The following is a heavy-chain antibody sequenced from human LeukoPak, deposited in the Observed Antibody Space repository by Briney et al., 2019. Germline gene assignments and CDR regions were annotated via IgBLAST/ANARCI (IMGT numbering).Heavy chain of an antibody. D-gene: IGHD1-26*01. J-gene: IGHJ4*02. Sequence: ASVKVSCKASGYTFSGYYMHWVRQAPGRGLESMGWINSNSGARNYAPKFQGRVTFSRDNSINTAYMELSSLRSDDTAIYYCARGRGGATTGFDHWGQGTLVIVSS. V-gene: IGHV1-2*02. CDR1: GYTFSGYY. CDR2: INSNSGAR. CDR3: ARGRGGATTGFDH.